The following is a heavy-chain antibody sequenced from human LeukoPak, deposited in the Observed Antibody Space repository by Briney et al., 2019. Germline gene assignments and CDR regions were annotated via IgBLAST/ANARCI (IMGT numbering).Heavy chain of an antibody. CDR3: AKDLRERQLADY. CDR2: ISSSSSYI. J-gene: IGHJ4*02. CDR1: GFTFSSYS. D-gene: IGHD6-13*01. V-gene: IGHV3-21*04. Sequence: KPGGSLRLSCAASGFTFSSYSMNWVRQAPGKGLEWVSSISSSSSYIYYADSVKGRFTISRDNSKNTLYLQMNSLRAEDTAVYYCAKDLRERQLADYWGQGTLVTVSS.